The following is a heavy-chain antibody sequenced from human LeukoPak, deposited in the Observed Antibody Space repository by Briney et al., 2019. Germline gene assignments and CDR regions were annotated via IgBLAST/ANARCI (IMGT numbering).Heavy chain of an antibody. J-gene: IGHJ3*02. CDR3: ARNYDFWSGYYPFGAFDI. Sequence: SGTLSLTCAVSGDSITSDKWWTWVRQPPGKGLEWIGEIHHSKSSNYYPSLKSRVTISVDKSKNQFSLELNSVTAADTAVYYCARNYDFWSGYYPFGAFDIWGQGTMVTVSS. CDR1: GDSITSDKW. CDR2: IHHSKSS. V-gene: IGHV4-4*02. D-gene: IGHD3-3*01.